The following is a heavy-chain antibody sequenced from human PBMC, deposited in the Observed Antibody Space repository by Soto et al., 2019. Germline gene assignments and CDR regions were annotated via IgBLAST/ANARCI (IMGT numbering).Heavy chain of an antibody. V-gene: IGHV5-10-1*01. D-gene: IGHD6-19*01. CDR3: ARHVRQWLVHYYGMDV. J-gene: IGHJ6*02. CDR2: IDPSDSYT. CDR1: GYRFSIYW. Sequence: QFRNISGKGGGYRFSIYWCSWVRQVPGKGLEWMGRIDPSDSYTNYSPSFQGHVTISADKSISTAYLQWSSLKASDTAMYYCARHVRQWLVHYYGMDVWGQGSTVTVSS.